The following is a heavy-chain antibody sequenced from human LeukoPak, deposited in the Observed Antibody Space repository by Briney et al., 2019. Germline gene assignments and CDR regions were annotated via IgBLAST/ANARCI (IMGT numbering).Heavy chain of an antibody. V-gene: IGHV3-30-3*01. CDR3: ARGAYHSYYMDV. J-gene: IGHJ6*03. Sequence: GRSLRLSCTATRFTFSTFTMHWVRQAPGKGLEWVSLISYDGTNKSYADSLRGRFTISRDNSKNTLYLQMNSLRAEDTAVYYCARGAYHSYYMDVWGKGTTVTVSS. CDR2: ISYDGTNK. CDR1: RFTFSTFT.